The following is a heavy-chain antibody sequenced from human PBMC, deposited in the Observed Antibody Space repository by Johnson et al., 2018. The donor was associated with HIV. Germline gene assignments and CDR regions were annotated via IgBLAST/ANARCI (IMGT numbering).Heavy chain of an antibody. D-gene: IGHD6-6*01. CDR3: ASLVGSSSGEAFDI. Sequence: LLVESGGGVVQPGRSLRLSCAASGFTFSSYAMHWVRQAPGKGLEWVAVISYDGSNKYYADSVKGRFTISRDNSKNTLYLQMNSLRAEDTAVYYCASLVGSSSGEAFDIWGQGTMVTVSS. J-gene: IGHJ3*02. V-gene: IGHV3-30-3*01. CDR1: GFTFSSYA. CDR2: ISYDGSNK.